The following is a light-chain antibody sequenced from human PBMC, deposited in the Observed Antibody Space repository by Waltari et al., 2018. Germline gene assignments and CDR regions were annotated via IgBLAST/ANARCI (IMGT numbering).Light chain of an antibody. CDR2: KVS. Sequence: DVVMTQSPLSLPVTLGQPASISCRSSRSLVYSDGNTYLHLFHQRPGQSPRRLIYKVSNRDAGVPDRFSGSGSGTDFTLEISRVEAEDVGVYFCMQGTHWVTFGQGTKVEIK. CDR3: MQGTHWVT. CDR1: RSLVYSDGNTY. V-gene: IGKV2-30*01. J-gene: IGKJ1*01.